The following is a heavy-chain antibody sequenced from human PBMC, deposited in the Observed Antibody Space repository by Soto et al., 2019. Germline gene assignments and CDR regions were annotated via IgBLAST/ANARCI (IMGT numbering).Heavy chain of an antibody. D-gene: IGHD2-8*01. CDR1: GYTFTGDY. J-gene: IGHJ6*02. CDR3: ARGPDSMVPHYDGMDV. V-gene: IGHV1-2*02. Sequence: ASVKVSCKASGYTFTGDYMHWVRQAPGQGLEWMGWSNPNSGGTNDAQKLQGRVTMTRDTSIGTAAMELSKLGSDGTAVYYCARGPDSMVPHYDGMDVRGQGPTVTVS. CDR2: SNPNSGGT.